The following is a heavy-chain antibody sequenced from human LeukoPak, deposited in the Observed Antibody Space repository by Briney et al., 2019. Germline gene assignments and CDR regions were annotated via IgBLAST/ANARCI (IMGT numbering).Heavy chain of an antibody. CDR1: GFTFDDYG. CDR3: ARGVYSSGWYPYDFDY. J-gene: IGHJ4*02. V-gene: IGHV3-20*04. Sequence: GGSLRLSCAASGFTFDDYGMSWVRQVPGKGLEWVSSIFWNGGSTGYADSVKGRFTISRDNAKNSLYLQMNSLRAEDTAVYYCARGVYSSGWYPYDFDYWGQGTLVTVSS. D-gene: IGHD6-19*01. CDR2: IFWNGGST.